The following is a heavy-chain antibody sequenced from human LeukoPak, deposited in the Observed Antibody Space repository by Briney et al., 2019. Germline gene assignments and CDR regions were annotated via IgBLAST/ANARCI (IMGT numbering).Heavy chain of an antibody. CDR3: ARDGRAYCGGDCYSDI. V-gene: IGHV1-46*01. J-gene: IGHJ3*02. D-gene: IGHD2-21*02. Sequence: GASVKVSCKASGYTFTSYYMHWVRQPPGQGLEWMGIINPSGGSTSYAQKFQGRVTMTRDTSTSTVYMELSSLRSEDTAVYYCARDGRAYCGGDCYSDIWGQGTMVTVSS. CDR2: INPSGGST. CDR1: GYTFTSYY.